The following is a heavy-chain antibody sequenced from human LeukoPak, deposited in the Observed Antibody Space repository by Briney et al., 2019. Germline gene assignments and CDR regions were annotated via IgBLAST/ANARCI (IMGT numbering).Heavy chain of an antibody. D-gene: IGHD3-16*02. CDR2: ISAYNGNT. CDR3: ARERDYIWGSYRSQAFDY. CDR1: GYTFTSYG. Sequence: ASVKVSCKASGYTFTSYGISWVRQAPGQGLEWMGWISAYNGNTNYAQKLQGRVTMTTDTSTSTAYMELRSLRSDDTAVYYCARERDYIWGSYRSQAFDYWGQGTLVTVSS. J-gene: IGHJ4*02. V-gene: IGHV1-18*01.